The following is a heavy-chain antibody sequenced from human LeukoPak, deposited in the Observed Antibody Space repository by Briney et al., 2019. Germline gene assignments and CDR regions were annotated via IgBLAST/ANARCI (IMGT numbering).Heavy chain of an antibody. CDR3: ARGVYYFDY. CDR2: ISSSSRYT. Sequence: TGGSLRLSCAASGFSFSDYYMSWIRQAPGKGLEWVSYISSSSRYTNYADSVKGRFTISRDNAKNTLYLQMNSLRAEDTAVYYCARGVYYFDYWGQGTLVTVSS. CDR1: GFSFSDYY. J-gene: IGHJ4*02. V-gene: IGHV3-11*06. D-gene: IGHD2-8*01.